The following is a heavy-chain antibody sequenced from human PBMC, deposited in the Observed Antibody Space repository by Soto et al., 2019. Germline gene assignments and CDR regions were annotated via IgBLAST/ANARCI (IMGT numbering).Heavy chain of an antibody. D-gene: IGHD5-18*01. CDR2: IKQDESRK. Sequence: EVQLVESGGGLVQPGESLRLTCAASGFSLSNYWMTWVRQAPGKGLEWVANIKQDESRKSYLDSVRGRFTISRDNARNSLYLQMNRLRAEDTALYYCARDVSPGDSTYDLDAFDIWGQGTMVTVSS. CDR3: ARDVSPGDSTYDLDAFDI. V-gene: IGHV3-7*05. J-gene: IGHJ3*02. CDR1: GFSLSNYW.